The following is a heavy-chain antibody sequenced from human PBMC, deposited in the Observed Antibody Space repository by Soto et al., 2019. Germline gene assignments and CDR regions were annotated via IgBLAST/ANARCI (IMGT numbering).Heavy chain of an antibody. CDR2: IFHSGYT. CDR1: GGSISNTNW. J-gene: IGHJ3*02. V-gene: IGHV4-4*02. D-gene: IGHD3-10*01. Sequence: QVQLQESGPGLVKPSGTLSLTCAVSGGSISNTNWCSWVRQPPGKGLEWIGEIFHSGYTNYNPSPKSRVTISVDKSTNQFSRKLTSMTAADTAVYYCTFGGFGKVDAFDIWGQGTMVTVSS. CDR3: TFGGFGKVDAFDI.